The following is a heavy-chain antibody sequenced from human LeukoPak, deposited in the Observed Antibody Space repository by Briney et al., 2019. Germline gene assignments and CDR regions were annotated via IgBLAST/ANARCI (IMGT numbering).Heavy chain of an antibody. CDR3: VTSGGRSDDA. V-gene: IGHV3-23*01. J-gene: IGHJ4*02. D-gene: IGHD1-14*01. CDR2: ISRSGDK. Sequence: GGSLRLSCAASGFTFSTYAMTWVRQAPGKGLEWVSAISRSGDKYYADSVRGRFTISRDNSKNTVYLQLNNLRAEDTAVYYCVTSGGRSDDAWGQGTEVTVS. CDR1: GFTFSTYA.